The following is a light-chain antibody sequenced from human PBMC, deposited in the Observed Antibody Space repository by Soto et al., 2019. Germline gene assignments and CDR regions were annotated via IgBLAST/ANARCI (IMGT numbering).Light chain of an antibody. Sequence: DIVMTQSPDSLAVSLGERDTINCKSSQSVLYSPNNRNYLAWYQQKPGQPPKLLIHWASTRESGVPDRISGSGSGTDFTLTISSLQADDVALYYCQQYYTTPRTFGQGTKVEIK. CDR3: QQYYTTPRT. CDR2: WAS. V-gene: IGKV4-1*01. J-gene: IGKJ1*01. CDR1: QSVLYSPNNRNY.